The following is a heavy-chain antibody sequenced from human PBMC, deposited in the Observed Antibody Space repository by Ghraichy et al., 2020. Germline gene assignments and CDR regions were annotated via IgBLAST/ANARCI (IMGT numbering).Heavy chain of an antibody. CDR2: ISYDGNDK. CDR3: ARQSLQADIVIVPAGMDV. D-gene: IGHD2-2*01. V-gene: IGHV3-30*03. CDR1: GFTLSNYV. Sequence: GESLNISCAASGFTLSNYVVHWVRQAPGKGLEWVALISYDGNDKNYADSVKGRFTISRDNSKNTLYLQLNSLRAEDTAVYSCARQSLQADIVIVPAGMDVWGRGTTVTVSS. J-gene: IGHJ6*02.